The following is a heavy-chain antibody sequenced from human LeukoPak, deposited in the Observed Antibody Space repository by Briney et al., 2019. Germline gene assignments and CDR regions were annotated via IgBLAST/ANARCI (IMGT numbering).Heavy chain of an antibody. J-gene: IGHJ4*02. CDR3: ARSSGSYPWDYFDY. D-gene: IGHD1-26*01. CDR2: ISSSSSYI. CDR1: GFTFSNYS. V-gene: IGHV3-21*01. Sequence: PGGSLRLSCAASGFTFSNYSMTWVRQAPGKGLEWVSSISSSSSYIYYADSVKGRFTISRDNAKNSLYLQMNSLRAEDTAVYYCARSSGSYPWDYFDYWGQGTLVTVSS.